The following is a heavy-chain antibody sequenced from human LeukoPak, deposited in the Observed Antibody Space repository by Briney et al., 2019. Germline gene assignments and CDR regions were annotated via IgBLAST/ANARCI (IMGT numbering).Heavy chain of an antibody. CDR1: GFTFNTYS. J-gene: IGHJ4*02. Sequence: GGSLRLSCEASGFTFNTYSMSWARQAPGKGLEWVSSIDSSGGCMFYADSVKGRFIISRDNAKDSLYLQMNSLRVEDTAVYYCLRGDRRDYWGQGTLVTVSS. CDR3: LRGDRRDY. V-gene: IGHV3-21*06. CDR2: IDSSGGCM.